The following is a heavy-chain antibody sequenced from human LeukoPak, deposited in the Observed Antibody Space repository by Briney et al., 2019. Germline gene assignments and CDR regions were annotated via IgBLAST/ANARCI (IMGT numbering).Heavy chain of an antibody. D-gene: IGHD3-9*01. CDR3: ARGGYDILTGYYNVGMGFDY. CDR1: GYTFTSYY. CDR2: INPSGGST. V-gene: IGHV1-46*01. J-gene: IGHJ4*02. Sequence: ASVKVSCKASGYTFTSYYMHWVRQAPGQGLEWMGIINPSGGSTSYAQKFQGRVTITRDTSTSTVYMELSSLRSEDTAVYYCARGGYDILTGYYNVGMGFDYWGQGTLVTVSS.